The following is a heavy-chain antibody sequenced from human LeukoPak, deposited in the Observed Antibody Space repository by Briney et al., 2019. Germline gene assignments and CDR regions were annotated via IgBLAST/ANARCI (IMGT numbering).Heavy chain of an antibody. CDR3: ARGGSVDWFDP. J-gene: IGHJ5*02. Sequence: GGSLRLSCAASGFTVSSNYMSWVRQAPGKGLEWVSVIYSGGSTYYADSVKGRFTIFRHNSKNTLYLQMNSLRAEDTAVYYCARGGSVDWFDPWGQGTLVTVSS. D-gene: IGHD2-15*01. V-gene: IGHV3-53*04. CDR1: GFTVSSNY. CDR2: IYSGGST.